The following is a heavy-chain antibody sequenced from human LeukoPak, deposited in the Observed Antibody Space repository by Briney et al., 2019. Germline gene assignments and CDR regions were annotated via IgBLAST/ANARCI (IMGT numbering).Heavy chain of an antibody. CDR3: ARDPIEAIDI. V-gene: IGHV3-23*01. D-gene: IGHD3-9*01. CDR1: RFSFIMYA. J-gene: IGHJ4*02. Sequence: RRSLRLSCTASRFSFIMYAMSWVRPAPGGVLEWVSGVSSGGGTTYYTDSVKGRLTISRDNSKNTVYLQMKSLRAEDTAVYYCARDPIEAIDIWGQGTLVTVSS. CDR2: VSSGGGTT.